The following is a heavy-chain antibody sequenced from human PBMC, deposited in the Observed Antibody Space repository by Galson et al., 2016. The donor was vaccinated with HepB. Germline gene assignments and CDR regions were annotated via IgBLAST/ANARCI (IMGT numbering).Heavy chain of an antibody. CDR2: ISYHGIDK. V-gene: IGHV3-30*18. CDR1: GFRFSGHG. D-gene: IGHD1-7*01. Sequence: SLRLSCAASGFRFSGHGMHWVRQAPGKGLEWVCIISYHGIDKYIADSVKGRFSISRDNSRNTLYLQMNSLRPEDTAVYYCAKGGDNWNFFDSCGQGTLVTVSS. CDR3: AKGGDNWNFFDS. J-gene: IGHJ4*02.